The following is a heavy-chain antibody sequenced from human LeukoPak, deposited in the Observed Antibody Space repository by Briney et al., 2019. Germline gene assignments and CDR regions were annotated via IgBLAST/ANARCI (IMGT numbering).Heavy chain of an antibody. D-gene: IGHD2-21*02. CDR1: GGSISSHY. CDR2: IFYTGST. CDR3: ARIPRRLTHYYYYYMDV. V-gene: IGHV4-59*11. Sequence: SETLSLTCTVSGGSISSHYWSWLRQPPGKGLEWFGYIFYTGSTNYNPSLKSRVTISVEKSHNQFSLKLSSVTAADTAVYYCARIPRRLTHYYYYYMDVWGQGTTVIVSS. J-gene: IGHJ6*03.